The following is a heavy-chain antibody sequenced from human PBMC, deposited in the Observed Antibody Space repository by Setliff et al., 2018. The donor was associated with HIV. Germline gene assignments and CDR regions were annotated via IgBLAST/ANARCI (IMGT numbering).Heavy chain of an antibody. Sequence: GGSLRLSCEASGFTVSGHYMSWVRQAPGKGLEWVSVIYNGAATYYADSVKGRFTISRDNAKNSLYLQMDSLRAEDTAVYYCAKGLSGPFDYWGQGTLVTVSS. D-gene: IGHD3-16*02. CDR3: AKGLSGPFDY. CDR2: IYNGAAT. CDR1: GFTVSGHY. V-gene: IGHV3-53*01. J-gene: IGHJ4*02.